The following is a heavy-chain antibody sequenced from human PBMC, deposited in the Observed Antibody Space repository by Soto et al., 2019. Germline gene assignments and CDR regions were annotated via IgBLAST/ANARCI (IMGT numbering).Heavy chain of an antibody. CDR1: GGSISSSSYY. V-gene: IGHV4-39*01. Sequence: QLQLQESGPGLVKPSETLSLTCTVSGGSISSSSYYWGWIRQPPGKGLEWIGSIYYSGSTYYNPSLKSRVTISVDPSKNPFSLKLSSVTAADTAVYYCARQDPQYSYGYWAGSYYFDYWGQGTLVTVSS. CDR3: ARQDPQYSYGYWAGSYYFDY. CDR2: IYYSGST. D-gene: IGHD5-18*01. J-gene: IGHJ4*02.